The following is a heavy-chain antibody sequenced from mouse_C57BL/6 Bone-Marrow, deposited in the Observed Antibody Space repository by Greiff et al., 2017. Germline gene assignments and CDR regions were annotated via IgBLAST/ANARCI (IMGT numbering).Heavy chain of an antibody. CDR2: IDPSDSYT. D-gene: IGHD2-10*02. CDR1: GYTFTSYW. V-gene: IGHV1-50*01. J-gene: IGHJ3*01. Sequence: QVQLQQPGAELVKPGASVKLSCKASGYTFTSYWMQWVKQRPGQGLEWIGEIDPSDSYTNYNQKFKGKATLTVDTSSSTAYMQLSSLTSEDAAVYYCARGYARCAYWGQGTLVTVSA. CDR3: ARGYARCAY.